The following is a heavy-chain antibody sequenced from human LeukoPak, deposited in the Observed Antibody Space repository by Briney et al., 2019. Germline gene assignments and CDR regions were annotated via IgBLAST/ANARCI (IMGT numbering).Heavy chain of an antibody. CDR2: IKSKTDGGTT. Sequence: PGGSLRLSCAASGFTFSNAWMSWVRQAPGKGLEWVGRIKSKTDGGTTDYAAPVKGRFTTSRDDSKNTLYLQMNSLRAGDTGVYYCAKMGIVVADNDYWGQGTLVTVSS. J-gene: IGHJ4*02. D-gene: IGHD6-19*01. CDR1: GFTFSNAW. V-gene: IGHV3-15*01. CDR3: AKMGIVVADNDY.